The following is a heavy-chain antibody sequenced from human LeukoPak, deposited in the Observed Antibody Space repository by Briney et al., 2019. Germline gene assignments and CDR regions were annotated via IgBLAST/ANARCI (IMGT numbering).Heavy chain of an antibody. CDR1: GGSISSSSYY. V-gene: IGHV4-39*07. D-gene: IGHD6-6*01. CDR3: ARDWGVSARPGYMDV. CDR2: IYYSGST. J-gene: IGHJ6*03. Sequence: SETLSLTCTVSGGSISSSSYYWGWIRQPPGKGLEWIGSIYYSGSTYYNPSLKSRVTISVDTSKNQFSLRLSSVPAADTAVYYCARDWGVSARPGYMDVWGKGTTVTVSS.